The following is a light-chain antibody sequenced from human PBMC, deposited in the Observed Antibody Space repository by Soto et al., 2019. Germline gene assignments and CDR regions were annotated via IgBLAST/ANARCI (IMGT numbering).Light chain of an antibody. Sequence: DIVMTQSPLSLPVTPGESASISCRSSQSLLHRNGNIYLDWYLQKPGQSPQLLIYLGSYRASGVPDRFSGSGLGTDFTLKINRVEAEDVGVYYCMQGLEPFSTFGQGTKLEIK. J-gene: IGKJ2*01. V-gene: IGKV2-28*01. CDR2: LGS. CDR1: QSLLHRNGNIY. CDR3: MQGLEPFST.